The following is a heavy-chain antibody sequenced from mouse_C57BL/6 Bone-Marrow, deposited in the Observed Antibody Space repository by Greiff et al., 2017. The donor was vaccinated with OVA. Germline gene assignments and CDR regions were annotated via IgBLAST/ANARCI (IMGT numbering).Heavy chain of an antibody. CDR3: ARWFYGSHWSFDV. Sequence: VKLQESGAELVRPGTSVKMSCKASGYTFTNYWIGWAKQRPGHGLEWIGDIYPGGGYTNYNEKFKGKATLTADKSSSTAYMQFSSLTSEDSAIYYCARWFYGSHWSFDVWGTGTTVTVSS. CDR1: GYTFTNYW. V-gene: IGHV1-63*01. CDR2: IYPGGGYT. D-gene: IGHD1-1*01. J-gene: IGHJ1*03.